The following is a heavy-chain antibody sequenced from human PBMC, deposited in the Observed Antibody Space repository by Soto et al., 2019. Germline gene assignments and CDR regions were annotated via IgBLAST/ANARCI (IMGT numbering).Heavy chain of an antibody. CDR1: GGTSSSYA. V-gene: IGHV1-18*01. CDR3: ARSIAFDGSVGPRGGYYYYGMDV. Sequence: ASVXVSCKASGGTSSSYAISWLRQAPGQGLERMGWISAYNGSTNYAQKLQGRVTMTTDTSTSTAYMELRSLRSDDTAVYYCARSIAFDGSVGPRGGYYYYGMDVWGQGTTVTVSS. D-gene: IGHD3-3*02. J-gene: IGHJ6*02. CDR2: ISAYNGST.